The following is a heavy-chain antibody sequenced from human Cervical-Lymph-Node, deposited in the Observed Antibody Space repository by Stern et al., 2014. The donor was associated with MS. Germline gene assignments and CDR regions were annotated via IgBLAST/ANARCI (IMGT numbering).Heavy chain of an antibody. V-gene: IGHV1-69*01. CDR1: GGTFSSFS. D-gene: IGHD5-12*01. CDR2: IIPVFGTT. Sequence: QVQLVQSGAEVKKPGSSVKISCKASGGTFSSFSISWVRQAPGQGLVWMGGIIPVFGTTNYAQTFQGKLTLAADESTSTVYMELSSLRFEDTAVYFCARDALGRGPFDSWGQGTLVTVSS. J-gene: IGHJ4*02. CDR3: ARDALGRGPFDS.